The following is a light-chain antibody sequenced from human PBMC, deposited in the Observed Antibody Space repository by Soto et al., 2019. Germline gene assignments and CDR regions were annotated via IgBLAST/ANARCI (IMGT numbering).Light chain of an antibody. CDR3: QSYDNSLSTSGGV. CDR2: TNN. CDR1: SSNIGAGYD. Sequence: QSVLTQPPSVSGAPGQRVTISCTGSSSNIGAGYDVHWYQQLPGTAPKLLIYTNNNRPSGVPGRFSGSKSGTSASLAITGLQAEDEAEYYCQSYDNSLSTSGGVFGGGTKLTVL. V-gene: IGLV1-40*01. J-gene: IGLJ3*02.